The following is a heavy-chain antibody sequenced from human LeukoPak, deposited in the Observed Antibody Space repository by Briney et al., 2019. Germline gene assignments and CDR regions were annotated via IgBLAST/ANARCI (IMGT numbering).Heavy chain of an antibody. J-gene: IGHJ4*02. CDR1: GGTFSSYA. Sequence: SVKVSCKASGGTFSSYAISWVRQAPGQGLEWMGGIIPIFGTANYAQKFQGRVTITADKSTSTAYMELSSLRSEDTAVYYCARVRLGDYGDYPLDYWGQGTLVTVSS. D-gene: IGHD4-17*01. V-gene: IGHV1-69*06. CDR2: IIPIFGTA. CDR3: ARVRLGDYGDYPLDY.